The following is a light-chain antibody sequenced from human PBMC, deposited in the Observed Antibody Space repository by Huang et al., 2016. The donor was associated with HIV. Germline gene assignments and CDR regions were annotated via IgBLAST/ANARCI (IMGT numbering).Light chain of an antibody. J-gene: IGKJ4*01. CDR3: QQYYTYPRT. V-gene: IGKV1-8*01. CDR1: QSISSY. CDR2: SAS. Sequence: AIRVTQSPSSLSASTGDRVTITCRASQSISSYLAWYQQKPGKAPKLLIYSASTLQSGVPSRFSGSVSGTDFTLTISCLQSEDFATYYCQQYYTYPRTFGGGTNVEIK.